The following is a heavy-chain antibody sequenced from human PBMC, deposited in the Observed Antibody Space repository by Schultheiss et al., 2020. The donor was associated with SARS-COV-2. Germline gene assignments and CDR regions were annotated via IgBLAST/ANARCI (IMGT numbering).Heavy chain of an antibody. CDR2: ISYDGSNK. CDR3: ARDRGDGYLWGS. Sequence: GESLKISCAASGFTFSSYAMHWVRQAPGKGLEWVAVISYDGSNKYYADSVKGRFTISRDNSKNTLYLQMNSLRAEDTAVYYCARDRGDGYLWGSWGQGTLVTVSS. D-gene: IGHD5-24*01. V-gene: IGHV3-30*01. CDR1: GFTFSSYA. J-gene: IGHJ5*02.